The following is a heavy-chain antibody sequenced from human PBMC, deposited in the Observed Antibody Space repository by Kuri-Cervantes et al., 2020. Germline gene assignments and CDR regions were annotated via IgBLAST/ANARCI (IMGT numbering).Heavy chain of an antibody. CDR3: ARDCRPSRAPSNDAFDI. CDR1: GFTSTDYY. D-gene: IGHD5-24*01. V-gene: IGHV1-18*04. J-gene: IGHJ3*02. Sequence: ASVKVSCKASGFTSTDYYMHWLRQAPGQGLEWMGWVSAYNGNTNYAQKFQGRVTMTTDTSTSTAYMELRSLRSDDTALYYCARDCRPSRAPSNDAFDIWGQGTMVTVSS. CDR2: VSAYNGNT.